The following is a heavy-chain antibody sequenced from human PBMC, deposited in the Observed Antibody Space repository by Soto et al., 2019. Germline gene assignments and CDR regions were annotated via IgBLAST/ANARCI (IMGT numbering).Heavy chain of an antibody. D-gene: IGHD2-2*01. Sequence: GGSLRLSCAASGFTFSSYAMSWVRQAPGKGLEWVSAISGSGGSTYYADSVKGRFTISRDNPKNTLYLQMNSLRAEDTAVYYCAKPLVPAAPAYSYYYGMDVWGQVPTGTVSS. CDR2: ISGSGGST. CDR3: AKPLVPAAPAYSYYYGMDV. V-gene: IGHV3-23*01. J-gene: IGHJ6*02. CDR1: GFTFSSYA.